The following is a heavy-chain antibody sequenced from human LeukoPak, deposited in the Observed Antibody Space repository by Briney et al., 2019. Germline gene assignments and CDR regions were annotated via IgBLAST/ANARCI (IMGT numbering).Heavy chain of an antibody. J-gene: IGHJ4*02. CDR3: ARLKGVPAADY. CDR2: IFYSGSP. Sequence: SETLSLTCTVSGGSISSTSHYWGWIRQPPGKGLEWIGSIFYSGSPYYNPSLKSRVTISVDTAKNQSSLRLTSVTAADTAVYYCARLKGVPAADYWGQGTLVTVSS. D-gene: IGHD2-2*01. V-gene: IGHV4-39*01. CDR1: GGSISSTSHY.